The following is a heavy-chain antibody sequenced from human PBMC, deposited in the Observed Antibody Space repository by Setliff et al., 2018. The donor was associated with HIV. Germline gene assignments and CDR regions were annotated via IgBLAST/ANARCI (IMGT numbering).Heavy chain of an antibody. V-gene: IGHV3-23*01. Sequence: PGGSLRLSCAASGFTFNSYAMSWVRQAPGKGLEWVSSISGSGGSTYYADSVKGRFTISRANSKTTLYLQMNSLRAEDTAVYYCAGESSIAVAYYFQHWGQGTLVTVSS. CDR1: GFTFNSYA. CDR3: AGESSIAVAYYFQH. CDR2: ISGSGGST. J-gene: IGHJ1*01. D-gene: IGHD6-19*01.